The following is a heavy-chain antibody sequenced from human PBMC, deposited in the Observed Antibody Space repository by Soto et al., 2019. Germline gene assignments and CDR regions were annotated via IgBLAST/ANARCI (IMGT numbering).Heavy chain of an antibody. Sequence: QVQLQESGPGLVKPSETLSLTCTVSGGSISSYYWSWIRQPPGKGLEWIGYIYYSGSTNYNPSLKRRVTISVDTSKNQFSLKLSSVTAADTAVYYCARDGGSSSSSYYYYYGMDVWGQGTTVTVSS. V-gene: IGHV4-59*01. J-gene: IGHJ6*02. CDR3: ARDGGSSSSSYYYYYGMDV. D-gene: IGHD6-6*01. CDR2: IYYSGST. CDR1: GGSISSYY.